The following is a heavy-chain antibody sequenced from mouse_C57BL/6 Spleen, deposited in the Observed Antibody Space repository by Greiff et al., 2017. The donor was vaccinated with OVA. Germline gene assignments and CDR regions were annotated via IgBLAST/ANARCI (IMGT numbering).Heavy chain of an antibody. CDR1: GFTFSSYA. D-gene: IGHD2-4*01. CDR3: ARDAGITHFDY. V-gene: IGHV5-4*01. Sequence: EVKLMESGGGLVKPGGSLKLSCAASGFTFSSYAMSWVRQTPEKRLEWVATISDGGSYTYYPDNVKGRFTISRDNAKNNLYLQMSHLKSEDTAMYYCARDAGITHFDYWGQGTTLTVSS. CDR2: ISDGGSYT. J-gene: IGHJ2*01.